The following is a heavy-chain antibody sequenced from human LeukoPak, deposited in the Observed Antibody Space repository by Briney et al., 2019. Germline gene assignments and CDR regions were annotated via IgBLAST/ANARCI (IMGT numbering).Heavy chain of an antibody. CDR2: INPNNGGT. V-gene: IGHV1-2*02. J-gene: IGHJ4*02. CDR3: ASRSSTVAKFPFHY. Sequence: ASVEVSCKASGYTFTGYCIHWVRQAPGQGLEWMGWINPNNGGTNYARGFQGRVTMTRDTSISTAYMELTGLTSDDTAVYYCASRSSTVAKFPFHYWGQGTLVTVSS. CDR1: GYTFTGYC. D-gene: IGHD4-17*01.